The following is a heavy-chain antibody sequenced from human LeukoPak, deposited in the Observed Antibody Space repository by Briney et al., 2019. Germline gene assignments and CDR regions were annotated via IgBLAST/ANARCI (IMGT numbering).Heavy chain of an antibody. Sequence: GGSLRLSCVVSGFPFSAYSMIWGRQAPGKGLESVSSISSSGTYKNYADSVKGRFTISRDNAKNSLFLQMHGLRAEDTAVYYCARITYDYDSSGYPEDWGQGTLVTVSS. V-gene: IGHV3-21*01. CDR2: ISSSGTYK. CDR3: ARITYDYDSSGYPED. J-gene: IGHJ4*02. CDR1: GFPFSAYS. D-gene: IGHD3-22*01.